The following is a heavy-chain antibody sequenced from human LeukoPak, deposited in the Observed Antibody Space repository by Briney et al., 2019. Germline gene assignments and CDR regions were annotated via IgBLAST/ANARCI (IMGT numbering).Heavy chain of an antibody. Sequence: SETLSLTCAVSGGSISSSNWWSWVRQPPGKGLEWIGEIYHSGSTNYNPSLKSRVTISVDKSKNQFSLKLSSVTAADTAVYYCARAARRDDYDILTGSPEGGYYFDYWGQGTLVTVSS. CDR1: GGSISSSNW. CDR3: ARAARRDDYDILTGSPEGGYYFDY. V-gene: IGHV4-4*02. D-gene: IGHD3-9*01. CDR2: IYHSGST. J-gene: IGHJ4*02.